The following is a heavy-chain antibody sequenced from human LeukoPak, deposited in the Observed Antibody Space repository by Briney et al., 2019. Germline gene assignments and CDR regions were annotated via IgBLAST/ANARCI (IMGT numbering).Heavy chain of an antibody. Sequence: GGSLRLSCAASEFTFSSYAMSWVRQAPGMGLEWVSAISGSGGSTYYAGSVMGRFTISRDNSKNTLYLQMNSLRAEDTAVHYCAKTIVDNWCFDSWGQGTLVSVSS. D-gene: IGHD1-20*01. J-gene: IGHJ4*02. V-gene: IGHV3-23*01. CDR2: ISGSGGST. CDR1: EFTFSSYA. CDR3: AKTIVDNWCFDS.